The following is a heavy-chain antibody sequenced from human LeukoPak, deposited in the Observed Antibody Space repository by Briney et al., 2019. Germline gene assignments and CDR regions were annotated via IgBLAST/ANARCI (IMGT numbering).Heavy chain of an antibody. CDR2: IIPIFGTA. V-gene: IGHV1-69*06. J-gene: IGHJ6*03. CDR3: ARGYYAYYYYMDV. CDR1: GGTFSSYA. Sequence: SVKVSCKASGGTFSSYAISWVRQAPGQGLEWMGGIIPIFGTANYARKFQGRVTITADKSTSTAYMELSSLRSEDTAVYYCARGYYAYYYYMDVWGKGTTVTVSS. D-gene: IGHD1-26*01.